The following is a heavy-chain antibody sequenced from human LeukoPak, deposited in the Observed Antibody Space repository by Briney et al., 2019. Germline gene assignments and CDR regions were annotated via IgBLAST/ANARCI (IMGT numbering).Heavy chain of an antibody. CDR2: ISYDGSNK. D-gene: IGHD3-22*01. Sequence: GGSLRLSCAASGFTFSSYAMHWVRQAPGKGLEWVAVISYDGSNKYYADSVKGRFTISRDNSKNTLYLQMNSLRIEDTAVFYCAKAPDSSGSYYGMDVWGQGTTVTVSS. V-gene: IGHV3-30-3*01. CDR1: GFTFSSYA. J-gene: IGHJ6*02. CDR3: AKAPDSSGSYYGMDV.